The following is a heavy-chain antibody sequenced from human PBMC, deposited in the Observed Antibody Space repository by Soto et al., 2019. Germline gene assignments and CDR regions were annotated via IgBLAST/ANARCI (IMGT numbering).Heavy chain of an antibody. D-gene: IGHD3-10*01. CDR1: GFTFSSYA. Sequence: GSVRLSCAASGFTFSSYAMSWVRQAPGKGLEWVSAISGSGGSTYYADSVKGRFTISRDNSKNTLYLQMNSLRAEDTAVYYCAKEQLLSQAFDIWGQGTMVTVSS. V-gene: IGHV3-23*01. CDR2: ISGSGGST. J-gene: IGHJ3*02. CDR3: AKEQLLSQAFDI.